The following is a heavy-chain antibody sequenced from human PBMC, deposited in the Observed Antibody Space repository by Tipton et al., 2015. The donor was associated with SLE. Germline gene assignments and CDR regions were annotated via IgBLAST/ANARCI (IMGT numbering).Heavy chain of an antibody. V-gene: IGHV4-39*07. Sequence: LRLSCTVSGGSISSSSYYWGWIRQPPGKGLAWIGSIYYSGSTYYNPSLKSRVTISVDTSKNQFSLKLSSVTAADTAVYYCARRRRYSSSWSEVGYFDYWGQGTLVTVSS. CDR1: GGSISSSSYY. D-gene: IGHD6-13*01. J-gene: IGHJ4*02. CDR3: ARRRRYSSSWSEVGYFDY. CDR2: IYYSGST.